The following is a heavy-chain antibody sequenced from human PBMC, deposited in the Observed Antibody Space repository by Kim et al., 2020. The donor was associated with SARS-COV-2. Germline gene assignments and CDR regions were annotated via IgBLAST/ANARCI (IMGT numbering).Heavy chain of an antibody. Sequence: GGSLRLSCVASGFTNAWMSWVRQAPGKGLEWIGRIKSKTFDGTTDYAAPVKGRFTISRDDSKNTLYLQMNSLRIEDTGVYYCTRDSFDIEIMGYYHGMDVWGQGTTVTVSS. CDR3: TRDSFDIEIMGYYHGMDV. CDR1: GFTNAW. CDR2: IKSKTFDGTT. D-gene: IGHD2-15*01. V-gene: IGHV3-15*01. J-gene: IGHJ6*02.